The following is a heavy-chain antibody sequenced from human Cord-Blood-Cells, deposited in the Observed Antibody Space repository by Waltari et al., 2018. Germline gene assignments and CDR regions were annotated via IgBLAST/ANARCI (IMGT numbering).Heavy chain of an antibody. Sequence: QVQLVQSGAEVKKPGSSVKVSCKASGGTFSSYAISWVRQAPGQGLEWMGGNIPICGTANNAKKFQGRVTITADESTSTAYMELSSLRSEDTAVYYCASTIFGVVTPPYYFDYWGQGTLVTVSS. J-gene: IGHJ4*02. D-gene: IGHD3-3*01. V-gene: IGHV1-69*01. CDR1: GGTFSSYA. CDR3: ASTIFGVVTPPYYFDY. CDR2: NIPICGTA.